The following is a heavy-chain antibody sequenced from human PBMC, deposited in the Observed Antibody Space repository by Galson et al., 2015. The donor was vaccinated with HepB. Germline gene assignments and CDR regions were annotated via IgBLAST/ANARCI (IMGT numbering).Heavy chain of an antibody. CDR3: SCVSGNGAYDTFDI. Sequence: SLRLSCAASGFSFSGSAIQWVRQASGKGLEWVGRIRSKRDNYATLYAASVKGRFTISRDDSQNTAYLQMDSLKTEDTAVYYCSCVSGNGAYDTFDIWGQGTMVSVSS. CDR2: IRSKRDNYAT. D-gene: IGHD5-12*01. CDR1: GFSFSGSA. J-gene: IGHJ3*02. V-gene: IGHV3-73*01.